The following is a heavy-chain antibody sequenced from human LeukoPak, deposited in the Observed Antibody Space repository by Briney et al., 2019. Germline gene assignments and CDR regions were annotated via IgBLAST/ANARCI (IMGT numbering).Heavy chain of an antibody. CDR2: INPSGGST. Sequence: ASVKDSCKASGYTFTSYYMHWVRQAPGQGLEWMGIINPSGGSTSYAQKFQGRVTMTRDTSTSTVYMELSSLRSEDTAVYYCATLPPRSPSIAADAFDIWGQGTMVTVSS. J-gene: IGHJ3*02. V-gene: IGHV1-46*03. D-gene: IGHD6-6*01. CDR1: GYTFTSYY. CDR3: ATLPPRSPSIAADAFDI.